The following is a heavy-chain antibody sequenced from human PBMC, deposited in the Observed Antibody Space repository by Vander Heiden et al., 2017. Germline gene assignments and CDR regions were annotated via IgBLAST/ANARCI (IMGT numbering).Heavy chain of an antibody. D-gene: IGHD4-17*01. Sequence: QVQLQQWGAGLLQPSETLSLTCAVYGESFSNYYWSWIRQPPGKGLEGIGEINHSGSTNYNPSLKSRVTISVDTSKNQFSLKLSSGTAADTAVYFCARSSYGDYYFDYWGQGTRVTVSS. V-gene: IGHV4-34*01. CDR3: ARSSYGDYYFDY. CDR1: GESFSNYY. CDR2: INHSGST. J-gene: IGHJ4*02.